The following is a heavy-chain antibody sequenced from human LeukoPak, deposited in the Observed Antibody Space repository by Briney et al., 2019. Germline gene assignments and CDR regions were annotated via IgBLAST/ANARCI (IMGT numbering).Heavy chain of an antibody. CDR1: GGSISSHY. J-gene: IGHJ3*02. V-gene: IGHV4-59*11. Sequence: PSETLSLTCTVSGGSISSHYWSWIRQPPGKGLEWIGYIYYSGSTNYNPSLKSRVTISVDTSKNQFSLKLSSVTAADTAVYYCARDHASGIHYYDSSGHDAFDIWGQGTMVTVSS. CDR3: ARDHASGIHYYDSSGHDAFDI. CDR2: IYYSGST. D-gene: IGHD3-22*01.